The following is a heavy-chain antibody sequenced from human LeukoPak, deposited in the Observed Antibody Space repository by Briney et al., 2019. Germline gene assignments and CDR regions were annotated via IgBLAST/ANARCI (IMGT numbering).Heavy chain of an antibody. CDR1: GYTLTELS. CDR3: ATARRVVRYNWFDP. CDR2: FDPEDGET. J-gene: IGHJ5*02. D-gene: IGHD3-22*01. V-gene: IGHV1-24*01. Sequence: ASVKDSCKVSGYTLTELSMHWVRQAPGKGLEWMGGFDPEDGETIYAQKFQGRVAMTEDTSTDTAYMELSSLRSEDTAVYYCATARRVVRYNWFDPWGQGTLVTVSS.